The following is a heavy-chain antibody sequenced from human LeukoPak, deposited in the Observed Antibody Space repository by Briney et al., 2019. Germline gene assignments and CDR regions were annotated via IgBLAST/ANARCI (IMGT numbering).Heavy chain of an antibody. CDR3: ARRITGILASFDY. D-gene: IGHD1-20*01. J-gene: IGHJ4*02. Sequence: SETLSLTCAVSGGSISSDIWWCCVRQPPGRGLEWFGEINHSGTTTYNPSLKSRVTISVDKFRNEFSLKLSSVTAADTAVYYCARRITGILASFDYWAQGTLVTVSS. CDR1: GGSISSDIW. CDR2: INHSGTT. V-gene: IGHV4-4*02.